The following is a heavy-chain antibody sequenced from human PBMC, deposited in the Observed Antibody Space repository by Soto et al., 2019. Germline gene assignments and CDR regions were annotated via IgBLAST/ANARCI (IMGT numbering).Heavy chain of an antibody. CDR2: INPSGGST. V-gene: IGHV1-46*03. CDR1: GDTFTSYY. Sequence: ASVRVSCKASGDTFTSYYMHWVRQSPGQGLEWMGIINPSGGSTSYAQKFQGRVTMTRDTSTSTVYMELSSLRSEDTAVYYCARSSTYYDFWSGPYDAFDIWGQGTMVTVSS. D-gene: IGHD3-3*01. CDR3: ARSSTYYDFWSGPYDAFDI. J-gene: IGHJ3*02.